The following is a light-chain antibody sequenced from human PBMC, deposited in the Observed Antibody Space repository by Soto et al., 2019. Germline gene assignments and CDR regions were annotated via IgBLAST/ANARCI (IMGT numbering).Light chain of an antibody. CDR2: DVS. V-gene: IGLV2-14*01. Sequence: QSVLTQPASVSGSPGQSITISCTGTSSDIGSYNYVSWYQQHPGKAPKLMIYDVSNRPSGVSNRFSGSKSGNTASLTISGLQADDEADYYCSLYTGSSTPYVFGTGTQLTVL. J-gene: IGLJ1*01. CDR1: SSDIGSYNY. CDR3: SLYTGSSTPYV.